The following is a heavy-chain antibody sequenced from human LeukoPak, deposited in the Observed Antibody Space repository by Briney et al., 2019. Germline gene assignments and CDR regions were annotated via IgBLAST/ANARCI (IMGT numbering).Heavy chain of an antibody. CDR2: IYSGGST. Sequence: GGSLRLSCAASGFTVSSNYMSWVRQAPGKGLEWVSVIYSGGSTYYADSVKGRFTISRDDPHNTLYLQMNSLRAEDTAVYFCARGGVDYYGSGTYYLMYYFDYWGQGALVTVSS. CDR3: ARGGVDYYGSGTYYLMYYFDY. V-gene: IGHV3-66*01. J-gene: IGHJ4*02. D-gene: IGHD3-10*01. CDR1: GFTVSSNY.